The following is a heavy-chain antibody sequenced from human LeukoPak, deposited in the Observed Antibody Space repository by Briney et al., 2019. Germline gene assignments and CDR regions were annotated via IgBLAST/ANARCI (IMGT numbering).Heavy chain of an antibody. CDR3: ARDQYSGYDNFDY. Sequence: ASVKVSCKASGYTFTGYYMHWVRQAPGQGLEWMGWISAYNGNTNYAQKLQGRVTMTTDTSTGTAYMELRSLRSDDTAVYYCARDQYSGYDNFDYWGQGTLVTVSS. J-gene: IGHJ4*02. CDR1: GYTFTGYY. CDR2: ISAYNGNT. D-gene: IGHD5-12*01. V-gene: IGHV1-18*04.